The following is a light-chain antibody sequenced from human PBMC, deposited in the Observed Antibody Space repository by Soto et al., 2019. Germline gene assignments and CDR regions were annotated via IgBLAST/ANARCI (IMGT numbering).Light chain of an antibody. CDR3: QVWDSSSAHVV. CDR1: NIGGKG. J-gene: IGLJ2*01. V-gene: IGLV3-21*04. CDR2: SDP. Sequence: SYELTQPPSLPGAPGRPAGFPGGGKNIGGKGAHGYQRRPGRAPVLVIYSDPDLPSVIPERFSGSNSGNTATLTISRVEAGDEADYYCQVWDSSSAHVVFGGGTQLTVL.